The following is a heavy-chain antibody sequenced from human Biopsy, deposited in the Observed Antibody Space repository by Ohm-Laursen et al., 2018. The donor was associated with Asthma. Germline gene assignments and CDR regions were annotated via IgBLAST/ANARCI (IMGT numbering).Heavy chain of an antibody. CDR1: RGTFSSYA. V-gene: IGHV1-69*13. CDR3: ARSQVGYSSGWSLLLKKFYYSGLDV. D-gene: IGHD6-19*01. CDR2: IMAVFGTA. Sequence: SVKVSCKVPRGTFSSYAISWVRQAPGQGLEWMGGIMAVFGTANYAQKFQGRVTITADESTSTAYMELSSLRSEDTAVYYCARSQVGYSSGWSLLLKKFYYSGLDVWGQGTTVTVSS. J-gene: IGHJ6*02.